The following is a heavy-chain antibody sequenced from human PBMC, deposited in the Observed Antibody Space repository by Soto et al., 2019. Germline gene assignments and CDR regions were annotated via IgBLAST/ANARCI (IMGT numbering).Heavy chain of an antibody. CDR1: GGSISSGGYS. D-gene: IGHD3-22*01. CDR3: ARANYDSSGYYPSLFDY. Sequence: SETLSLTCAVSGGSISSGGYSWSWIRQPPGKGLEWIGYIYHSGSTYYNPSLKSRVTISVDRSKNQFSLKLSSVTAADTAVYYCARANYDSSGYYPSLFDYWGQGTLVTVS. J-gene: IGHJ4*02. CDR2: IYHSGST. V-gene: IGHV4-30-2*01.